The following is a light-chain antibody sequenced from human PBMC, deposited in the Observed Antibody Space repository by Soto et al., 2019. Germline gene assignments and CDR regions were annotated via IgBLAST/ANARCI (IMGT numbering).Light chain of an antibody. CDR1: QSVSSN. CDR3: QQYNNWLVT. J-gene: IGKJ5*01. CDR2: GAS. V-gene: IGKV3-15*01. Sequence: EIVMTQSPATLSVSPGERATLSCRASQSVSSNLAWYQQKPGQAPRLLIYGASTRATGIPARFSGSGSGTEFTLTLSCLQSEDFAVFYCQQYNNWLVTFGQGTRLEIK.